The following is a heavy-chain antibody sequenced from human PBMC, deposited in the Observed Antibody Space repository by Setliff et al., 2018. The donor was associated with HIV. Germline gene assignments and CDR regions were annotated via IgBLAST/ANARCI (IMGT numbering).Heavy chain of an antibody. D-gene: IGHD3-10*02. CDR3: ARYFCPNDICSGFDI. Sequence: SETLSLTCDVSGGSISGYYWSWIRQPPGRGLEWVGYMHSSTASNYDPSLKTRVTMSVDTPNNQFSLRLSSVTAADTAVYYCARYFCPNDICSGFDIWGRGILVTVSS. V-gene: IGHV4-4*09. CDR1: GGSISGYY. CDR2: MHSSTAS. J-gene: IGHJ4*02.